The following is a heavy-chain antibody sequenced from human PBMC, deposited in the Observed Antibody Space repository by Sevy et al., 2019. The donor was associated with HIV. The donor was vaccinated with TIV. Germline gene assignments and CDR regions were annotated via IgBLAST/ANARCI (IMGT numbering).Heavy chain of an antibody. D-gene: IGHD5-18*01. V-gene: IGHV3-23*01. Sequence: GGSLRLSCAASGFTFSSYVMSWVRQAPGKGLEWVSAISGSGGSTYYADSVKGRFTISRDNSKNTLYLQMNSLRAEDTAVYYCAKDAVYSYGLYYFDYWGQGTLVTVSS. CDR1: GFTFSSYV. CDR2: ISGSGGST. J-gene: IGHJ4*02. CDR3: AKDAVYSYGLYYFDY.